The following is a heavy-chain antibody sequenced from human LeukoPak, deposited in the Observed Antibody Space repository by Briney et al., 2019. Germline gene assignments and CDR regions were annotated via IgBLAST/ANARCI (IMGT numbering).Heavy chain of an antibody. CDR2: IYYSGST. CDR3: ARSCSSTSCYGGIGVWVFDY. CDR1: GGSISSYY. Sequence: PSETLSLTCTVSGGSISSYYWSWIRQPPGKGLEWIGYIYYSGSTNYNPSLKSRVTISVDTSKNQFSLKLSSVTAADTAVYYCARSCSSTSCYGGIGVWVFDYWGQGTLVTVSS. V-gene: IGHV4-59*08. D-gene: IGHD2-2*01. J-gene: IGHJ4*02.